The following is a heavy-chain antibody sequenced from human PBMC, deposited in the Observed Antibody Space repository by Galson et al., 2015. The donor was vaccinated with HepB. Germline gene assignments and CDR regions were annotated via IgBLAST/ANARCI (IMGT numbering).Heavy chain of an antibody. D-gene: IGHD6-19*01. CDR2: INPSGGST. J-gene: IGHJ4*02. CDR1: GYTFTSYY. CDR3: ARVGSSGFPEYYFDY. V-gene: IGHV1-46*03. Sequence: QSGAEVKKPGASVKVSCKASGYTFTSYYMHWVRQAPGQGLEWMGIINPSGGSTSYAQKFQGRVTMTRDTSTSTVYMELSSLRSEDTAVYYCARVGSSGFPEYYFDYWGQGTLATVSS.